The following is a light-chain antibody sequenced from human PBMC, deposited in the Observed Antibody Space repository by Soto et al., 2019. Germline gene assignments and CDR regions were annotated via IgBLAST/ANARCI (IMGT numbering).Light chain of an antibody. V-gene: IGLV3-21*02. CDR2: DDS. CDR1: NIATKG. Sequence: VLTQPPSVSVAPGQTARITCGGNNIATKGVHWYQQKPGQAPVLVVHDDSDRPSGIPERFSGSKSGNTATLTISRAEAGDEADYYCQVWDSSGDHPVFGGGTKLTVL. CDR3: QVWDSSGDHPV. J-gene: IGLJ3*02.